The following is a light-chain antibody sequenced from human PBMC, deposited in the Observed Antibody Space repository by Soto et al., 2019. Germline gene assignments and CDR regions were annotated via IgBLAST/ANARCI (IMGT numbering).Light chain of an antibody. V-gene: IGLV1-36*01. Sequence: QSVLTQPPSVSAAPRQRVTISCSGSSSNIGNNAVYWYQQLPGKAPKLLIYYDDLLPSGVSDRFSGSKSGTSASLAISGLQSEDEAAYYCAAWDDSLNGPVFGGGTQLTVL. CDR2: YDD. CDR1: SSNIGNNA. CDR3: AAWDDSLNGPV. J-gene: IGLJ2*01.